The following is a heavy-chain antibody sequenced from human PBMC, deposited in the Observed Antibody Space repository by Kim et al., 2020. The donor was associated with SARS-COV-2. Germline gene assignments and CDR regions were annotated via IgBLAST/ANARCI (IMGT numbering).Heavy chain of an antibody. V-gene: IGHV3-21*01. CDR3: ARDGDGRDGDPYYCDA. D-gene: IGHD2-21*01. Sequence: GGSLRLSCAASGFTFSSYTMNWVRQAPGKGLEWVSSISSSSRNIYYAGSSKGRFTISRDNAEKSLFLQINSLRAEDTAVYYCARDGDGRDGDPYYCDA. J-gene: IGHJ3*01. CDR2: ISSSSRNI. CDR1: GFTFSSYT.